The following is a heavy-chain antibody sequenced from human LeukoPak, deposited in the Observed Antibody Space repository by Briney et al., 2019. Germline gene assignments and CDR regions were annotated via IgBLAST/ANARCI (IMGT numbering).Heavy chain of an antibody. D-gene: IGHD1-26*01. CDR2: ISSSSSYI. V-gene: IGHV3-21*01. J-gene: IGHJ4*02. CDR3: ARAKAMGATPGKYYFDY. Sequence: GGSLRLSCAASGFTFSSYSMNWVRPAPGKGLEWVSSISSSSSYIYYADSVKGRFTISRDNAKNSLYLQMNSLRAEDTAVYYCARAKAMGATPGKYYFDYWGQGTLVTVSS. CDR1: GFTFSSYS.